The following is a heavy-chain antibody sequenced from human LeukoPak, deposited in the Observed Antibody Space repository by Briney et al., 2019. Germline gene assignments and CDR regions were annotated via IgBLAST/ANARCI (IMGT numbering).Heavy chain of an antibody. Sequence: SETLSLTCAVYGGSFSGYYWSWIRQPPGKGLEWIGEINHSGSTNYNPSLKSRVTISVDTSKNQFSLKLSSVTAADTAVYYCARDILTGYPFDYWGQGTLVTVSS. D-gene: IGHD3-9*01. CDR1: GGSFSGYY. V-gene: IGHV4-34*01. J-gene: IGHJ4*02. CDR3: ARDILTGYPFDY. CDR2: INHSGST.